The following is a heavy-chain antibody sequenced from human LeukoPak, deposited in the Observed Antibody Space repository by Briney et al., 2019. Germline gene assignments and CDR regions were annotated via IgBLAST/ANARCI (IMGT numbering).Heavy chain of an antibody. Sequence: SVKVSCKASGGTFSSYTISWVRQAPGQGLEWMGRIIPILGIANYAQKFRGRVTITADKSTSTAYMELSSLRSEDTAVYYCARARNPYGDFDYWGQGTLVTVSS. V-gene: IGHV1-69*02. CDR3: ARARNPYGDFDY. D-gene: IGHD4-17*01. CDR1: GGTFSSYT. J-gene: IGHJ4*02. CDR2: IIPILGIA.